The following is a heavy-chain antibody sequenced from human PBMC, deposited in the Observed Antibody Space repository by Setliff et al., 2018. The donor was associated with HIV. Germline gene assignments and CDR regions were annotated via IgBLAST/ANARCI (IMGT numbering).Heavy chain of an antibody. Sequence: PSETLSLTCTVSGGSISSSSYYWGCIRQPPGKGLEWIGSIYYTGSANYNPSLKSRVTMSMDTSKNQFSLKLSSVTAADTAVYYCASGYQYDSSGYYYVTPIDYWGQGTLVTVSS. CDR2: IYYTGSA. J-gene: IGHJ4*02. CDR3: ASGYQYDSSGYYYVTPIDY. CDR1: GGSISSSSYY. V-gene: IGHV4-39*01. D-gene: IGHD3-22*01.